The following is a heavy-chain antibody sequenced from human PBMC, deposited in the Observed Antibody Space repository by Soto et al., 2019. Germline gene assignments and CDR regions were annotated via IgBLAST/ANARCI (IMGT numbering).Heavy chain of an antibody. Sequence: QVQLQESGPGLVKPSQTLSLTCTVSGGSINMGGYYWSWIRQHPGKGLDWIRYIYNSGKTYYNSTLKSRGDISKDTSQKQFALKLTSVTAADTAVYYCAREVVVGGSCYQFDSWGQGTLVTVSS. CDR1: GGSINMGGYY. CDR2: IYNSGKT. V-gene: IGHV4-31*03. D-gene: IGHD2-21*01. CDR3: AREVVVGGSCYQFDS. J-gene: IGHJ4*02.